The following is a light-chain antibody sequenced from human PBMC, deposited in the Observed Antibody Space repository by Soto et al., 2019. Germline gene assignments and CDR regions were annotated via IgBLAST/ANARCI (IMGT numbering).Light chain of an antibody. V-gene: IGLV1-36*01. Sequence: QSVLTQPPSVSGAPRQRVSISCSGATSNIGNNAVNWYKQLPGKAPKLLIYFDDLMPSGVSDRFSGSKSGTSASLAISGLQYEDEADYYCAAWDDSLNVVLFGGGTKVTVL. CDR2: FDD. J-gene: IGLJ2*01. CDR1: TSNIGNNA. CDR3: AAWDDSLNVVL.